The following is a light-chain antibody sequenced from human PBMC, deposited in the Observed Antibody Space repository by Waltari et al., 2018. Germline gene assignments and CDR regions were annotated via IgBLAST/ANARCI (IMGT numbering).Light chain of an antibody. Sequence: DIQMTQSPSSLSASVGDRVTITCRASESISNYLNWYQQKPGKAPNLLIYAASNLQSGVPSRFSGSGSETHFTLTISRLQPEDSATYYCQQSYGTLLTFGGGTKVEIK. CDR2: AAS. J-gene: IGKJ4*01. V-gene: IGKV1-39*01. CDR1: ESISNY. CDR3: QQSYGTLLT.